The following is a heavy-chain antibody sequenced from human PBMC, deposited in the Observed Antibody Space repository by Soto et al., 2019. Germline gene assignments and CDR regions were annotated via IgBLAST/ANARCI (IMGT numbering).Heavy chain of an antibody. CDR2: ISSSSSYI. CDR3: ARMMVATSYYYDGMDV. D-gene: IGHD5-12*01. CDR1: GFTFSSYS. J-gene: IGHJ6*02. Sequence: EVQLVESGGGLVKPGGSLRLSCAASGFTFSSYSMNWVRQAPGKGLEWVSSISSSSSYIYYADSVKGRFTISRDNDKNSLYLQMNSLRAEDTAVYYCARMMVATSYYYDGMDVWGQGTTVTVSS. V-gene: IGHV3-21*01.